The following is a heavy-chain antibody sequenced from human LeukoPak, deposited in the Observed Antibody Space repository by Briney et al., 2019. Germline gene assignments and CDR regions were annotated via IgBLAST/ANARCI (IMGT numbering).Heavy chain of an antibody. D-gene: IGHD6-13*01. CDR2: IYYTRST. CDR3: ASSSSWYRLDY. V-gene: IGHV4-31*03. J-gene: IGHJ4*02. Sequence: PSQTLSLTCTVSGGSISSGGYYWGWIRQQRGKGLECIRYIYYTRSTYNNPSLKSRVTISVDTSKNQFSLKLSSVTAADTAVYYCASSSSWYRLDYWGQGTLVTVSS. CDR1: GGSISSGGYY.